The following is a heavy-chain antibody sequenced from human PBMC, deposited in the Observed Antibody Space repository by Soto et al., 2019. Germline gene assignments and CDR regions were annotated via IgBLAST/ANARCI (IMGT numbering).Heavy chain of an antibody. Sequence: VQLVQSGAEVKKPGASEKVSCKASGNTFTNYAMHWVRQAPGQRLEWMGWINAGNGNTKYSQQFQGRVTITRDTSASTAYMELSSLRSEDTAVYYCARSSGYYYLEYWGQGTLVTVSS. CDR3: ARSSGYYYLEY. D-gene: IGHD3-22*01. J-gene: IGHJ4*02. V-gene: IGHV1-3*01. CDR1: GNTFTNYA. CDR2: INAGNGNT.